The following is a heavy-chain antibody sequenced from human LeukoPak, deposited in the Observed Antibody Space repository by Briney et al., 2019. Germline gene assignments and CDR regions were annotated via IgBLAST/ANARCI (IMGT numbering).Heavy chain of an antibody. V-gene: IGHV6-1*01. CDR1: GDSVSSNTAA. D-gene: IGHD1-14*01. CDR3: VRDGQPGLEALDI. CDR2: TYYRSKWYN. J-gene: IGHJ3*02. Sequence: SQTLSLTCAISGDSVSSNTAAWNWIRQSPSRGLEWLGRTYYRSKWYNDYAVSIRGRITVNPDTSKNEFSLQLNSVTPEDTAVYYCVRDGQPGLEALDIWGQGTLVTVSS.